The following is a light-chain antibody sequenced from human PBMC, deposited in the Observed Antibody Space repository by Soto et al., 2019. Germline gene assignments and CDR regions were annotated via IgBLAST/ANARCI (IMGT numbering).Light chain of an antibody. CDR2: AAS. CDR1: QSVSSSH. J-gene: IGKJ5*01. Sequence: EIVLTLSPGTLSLSPGERSSLSCMGSQSVSSSHLAWYQHKPGQAPRLLIYAASSRATGSPDRFSGGGSGTDFTLTISRLEPEDFAVYYCQQYGYPPITFGQGTRLEIK. CDR3: QQYGYPPIT. V-gene: IGKV3-20*01.